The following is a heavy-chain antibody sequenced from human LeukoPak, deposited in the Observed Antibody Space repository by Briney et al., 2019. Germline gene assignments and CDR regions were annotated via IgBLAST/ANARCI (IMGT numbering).Heavy chain of an antibody. V-gene: IGHV3-23*01. CDR3: AKMGDTAMDYFDY. D-gene: IGHD5-18*01. J-gene: IGHJ4*02. CDR2: ISGGGGST. CDR1: GFTFGGYA. Sequence: PGGSLRLSCAVSGFTFGGYAMSWVRQAPGKGLEWVSAISGGGGSTYYADSVKGRFAISRDNSKNTLYLQMNSLRAEDTAVYYCAKMGDTAMDYFDYWGQGTLVTVSS.